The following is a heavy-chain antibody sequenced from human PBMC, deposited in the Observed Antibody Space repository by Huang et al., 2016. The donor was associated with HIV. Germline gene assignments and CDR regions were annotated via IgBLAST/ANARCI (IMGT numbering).Heavy chain of an antibody. CDR3: ARSAYGDLDY. V-gene: IGHV1-8*02. D-gene: IGHD4-17*01. CDR2: MNPNTGNT. Sequence: QVHLVQSGAEVKKPGASVKVSCKASGYTFTNYDINWVGQAPGRGLGGMGGMNPNTGNTGFAQSFQGRVTMTRKTSITTAYMELTSLTSEDTAVYYCARSAYGDLDYWGLGTLVIVSS. CDR1: GYTFTNYD. J-gene: IGHJ4*02.